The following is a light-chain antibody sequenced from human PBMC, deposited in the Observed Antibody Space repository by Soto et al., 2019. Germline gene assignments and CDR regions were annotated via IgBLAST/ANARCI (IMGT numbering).Light chain of an antibody. Sequence: EIVMTQSPATLSVSPWERATLSCRASQSVSSTYLAWYQQKPGQAPRLLIYGASTRAPGIPARFSGSGSETEFTLTISSLQSEDFAVYYCQHYNNWPPWTFGQGTKVDIK. CDR1: QSVSSTY. CDR2: GAS. V-gene: IGKV3-15*01. J-gene: IGKJ1*01. CDR3: QHYNNWPPWT.